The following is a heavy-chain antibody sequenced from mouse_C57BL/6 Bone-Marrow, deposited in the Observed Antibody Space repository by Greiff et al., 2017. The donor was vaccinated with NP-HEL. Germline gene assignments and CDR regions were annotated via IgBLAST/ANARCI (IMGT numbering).Heavy chain of an antibody. D-gene: IGHD1-1*01. J-gene: IGHJ3*01. CDR3: TTTYGSRPAWFAY. Sequence: VQLQQSGAELVRPGASVKLSCTASGFNIKDDYMHWVKQRPEQGLEWIGWIDPENGDTEYASKFQGKATITADTSSNTAYLQLSSLTSEDTAVYYCTTTYGSRPAWFAYWGQGTLVTVSA. CDR2: IDPENGDT. V-gene: IGHV14-4*01. CDR1: GFNIKDDY.